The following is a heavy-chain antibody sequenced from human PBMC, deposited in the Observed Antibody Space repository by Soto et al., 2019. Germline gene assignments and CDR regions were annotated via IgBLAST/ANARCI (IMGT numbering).Heavy chain of an antibody. D-gene: IGHD6-13*01. CDR2: IWYDGSNK. CDR1: GFTFSSYG. J-gene: IGHJ4*02. Sequence: QAQLVESGGGVVQPGRSLRLSCAASGFTFSSYGMHWVRQAPGKGLEWVAIIWYDGSNKYYADSVKGRFTISRDSSKNTLNLHMNSRRAEDTAVYYCARVGSSWSFDYWGQGTLVTVSS. CDR3: ARVGSSWSFDY. V-gene: IGHV3-33*01.